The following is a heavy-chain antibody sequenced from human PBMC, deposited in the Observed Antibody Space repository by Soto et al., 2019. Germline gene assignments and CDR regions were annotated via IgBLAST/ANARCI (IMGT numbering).Heavy chain of an antibody. CDR3: ARPRTAYYDSSGYHLDY. V-gene: IGHV3-30-3*01. CDR2: ISYDGSNK. Sequence: ESGGGVVQPGRSLRLSCAASGFTFSSYAMHWVRQAPGKGLEWVAVISYDGSNKYYADSVKGRFTISRDNSKNTLYLQMNSLRAEDTAVYYCARPRTAYYDSSGYHLDYWGQGTLVTVSS. D-gene: IGHD3-22*01. CDR1: GFTFSSYA. J-gene: IGHJ4*02.